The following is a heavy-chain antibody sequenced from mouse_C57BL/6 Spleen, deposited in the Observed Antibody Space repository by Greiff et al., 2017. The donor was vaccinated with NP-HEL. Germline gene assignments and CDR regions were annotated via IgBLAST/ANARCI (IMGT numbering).Heavy chain of an antibody. V-gene: IGHV1-64*01. CDR3: ARSNYYGSPSPYAMDY. Sequence: QVQLQQPGAELVKPGASVKLSCKASGYTFTSYWMHWVKQRPGQGLEWIGMIHPNSGSTNYNEKFKSKATLTVDKSSSTAYMQFSSLTSEDSAVYYCARSNYYGSPSPYAMDYWGQGTSVTVSS. D-gene: IGHD1-1*01. J-gene: IGHJ4*01. CDR2: IHPNSGST. CDR1: GYTFTSYW.